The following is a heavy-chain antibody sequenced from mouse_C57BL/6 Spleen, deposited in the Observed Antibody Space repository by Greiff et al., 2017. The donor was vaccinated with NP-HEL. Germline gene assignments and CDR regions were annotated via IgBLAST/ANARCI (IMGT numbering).Heavy chain of an antibody. J-gene: IGHJ3*01. CDR1: GYAFSSSW. Sequence: QVQLPQSGPELVKPGASVKISCKASGYAFSSSWLNWVTQRPGKGIEWIGRIYPGDGDTNYNGKFKGKATLTADKSSSTAYMQLSSLTSEDSAVYFCARQGSNTFAYWGQGTLVTVSA. D-gene: IGHD2-5*01. CDR3: ARQGSNTFAY. V-gene: IGHV1-82*01. CDR2: IYPGDGDT.